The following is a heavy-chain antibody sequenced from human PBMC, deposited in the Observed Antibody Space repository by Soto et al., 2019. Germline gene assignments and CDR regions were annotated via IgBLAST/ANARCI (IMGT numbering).Heavy chain of an antibody. CDR1: GYTFTGYY. V-gene: IGHV1-2*04. CDR3: ERGLGDCSSTSCRNWFDP. CDR2: INPNSGGT. J-gene: IGHJ5*02. Sequence: QVQLVQSGAEVKKPGASVKVSCKASGYTFTGYYMPWVRQAPGQGLEWMGWINPNSGGTNYAQKFQGWVTMTRDKAISTAYMELSRLRSDDTAVYYCERGLGDCSSTSCRNWFDPWCQGTLVTVSS. D-gene: IGHD2-2*01.